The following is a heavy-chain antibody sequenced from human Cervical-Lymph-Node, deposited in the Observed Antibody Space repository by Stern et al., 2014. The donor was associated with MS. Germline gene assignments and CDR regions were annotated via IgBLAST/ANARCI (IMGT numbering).Heavy chain of an antibody. V-gene: IGHV1-8*02. J-gene: IGHJ4*02. D-gene: IGHD4-11*01. CDR3: ARGPPLPDYSHSVDY. Sequence: VQLVESGAEVRKPGASVKVSWKASGYTFTNHDINCLRQATGQGPEWMGWINPYSGNTGFAQKFQGRVTLTSNTSISTAFMDLLSLRSEDTAVYFCARGPPLPDYSHSVDYWGQGTLVTVSS. CDR1: GYTFTNHD. CDR2: INPYSGNT.